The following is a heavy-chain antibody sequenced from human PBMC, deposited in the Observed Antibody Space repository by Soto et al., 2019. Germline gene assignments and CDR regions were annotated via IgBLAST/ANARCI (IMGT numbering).Heavy chain of an antibody. CDR1: GFTFNTFA. Sequence: GGSLRLSCAASGFTFNTFAISWVRQAPGRGLEWVSTIGRTGGTTYYADSVKGRFTISRDNSKNTLFLQMNSLRVEDTAVYYCARYSFLGQWVEPFDDWGRGTLVTVSS. CDR2: IGRTGGTT. J-gene: IGHJ4*02. CDR3: ARYSFLGQWVEPFDD. D-gene: IGHD6-19*01. V-gene: IGHV3-23*01.